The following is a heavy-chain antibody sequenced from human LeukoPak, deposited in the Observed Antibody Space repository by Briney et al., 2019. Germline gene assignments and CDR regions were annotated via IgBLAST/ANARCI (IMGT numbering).Heavy chain of an antibody. D-gene: IGHD4-23*01. V-gene: IGHV3-33*08. CDR1: GFTFSSYA. Sequence: PGGSLRLSCAASGFTFSSYAMHWVRQAPGKGLEWVAVIWYDGSNKYYADSVKGRFTISRDNSKNTLYLQMNSLRAEDTAVYYCARSGPYGGNSGRTTYFDYWGQGTLVTVSS. CDR3: ARSGPYGGNSGRTTYFDY. J-gene: IGHJ4*02. CDR2: IWYDGSNK.